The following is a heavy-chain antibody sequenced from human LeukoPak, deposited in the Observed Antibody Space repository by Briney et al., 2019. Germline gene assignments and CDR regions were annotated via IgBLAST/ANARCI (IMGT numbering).Heavy chain of an antibody. D-gene: IGHD3-22*01. CDR1: DFTFSSYS. CDR3: ARAQYYYDSYPIDFDS. CDR2: ITSTSTI. J-gene: IGHJ4*02. Sequence: PGESLRLSCAASDFTFSSYSMNWVRQAPGKGLEWVSLITSTSTIYYADSVKGRFTLSRDNAKNSLYLQMNSLRDEDTAVYYCARAQYYYDSYPIDFDSWGQVTLVTASS. V-gene: IGHV3-48*02.